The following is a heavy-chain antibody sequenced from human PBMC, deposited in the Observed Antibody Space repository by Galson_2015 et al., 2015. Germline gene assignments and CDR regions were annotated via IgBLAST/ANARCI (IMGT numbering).Heavy chain of an antibody. CDR2: IIPILGIA. Sequence: VKVSCKASGGTFSSYTISWVRQAPGQGLEWMGRIIPILGIANYAQKFQGRVTITADKSTSTAYMELSSLRSEDTAVYYCARDALRGPNFDYWGQGTLVTVSS. CDR3: ARDALRGPNFDY. J-gene: IGHJ4*02. V-gene: IGHV1-69*04. D-gene: IGHD3-16*01. CDR1: GGTFSSYT.